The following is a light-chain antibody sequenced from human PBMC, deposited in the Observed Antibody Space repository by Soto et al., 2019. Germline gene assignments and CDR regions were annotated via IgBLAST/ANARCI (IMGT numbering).Light chain of an antibody. CDR1: QSVSSNY. J-gene: IGKJ1*01. CDR2: GAS. V-gene: IGKV3-20*01. Sequence: IVLTQSPGTLSLSPGERATLSCRASQSVSSNYLVWYQQKRGQAPRLLIYGASNRATGIPDRFSGSGSGTDVTLTISRLETEDFAMYYCQQYGGSPRTFGQGTKVEIK. CDR3: QQYGGSPRT.